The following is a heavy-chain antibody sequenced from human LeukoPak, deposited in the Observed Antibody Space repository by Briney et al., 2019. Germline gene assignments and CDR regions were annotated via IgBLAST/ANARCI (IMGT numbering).Heavy chain of an antibody. J-gene: IGHJ4*02. Sequence: SVTLSLTCSGYPFTSYHTNWKRLGPEQGLEGKEWINPNSGGTKYEQKVQGRVTMTRDTSISTAYMELSRLRSDYTAVYYCARDFRGWLQLPDYWGQGTLVTVSS. V-gene: IGHV1-2*02. D-gene: IGHD5-24*01. CDR2: INPNSGGT. CDR3: ARDFRGWLQLPDY. CDR1: GYPFTSYH.